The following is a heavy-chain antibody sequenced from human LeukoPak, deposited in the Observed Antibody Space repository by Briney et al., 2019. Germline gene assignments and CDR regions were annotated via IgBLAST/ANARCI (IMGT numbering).Heavy chain of an antibody. D-gene: IGHD4-17*01. CDR3: ARGLRYYYYYYMDV. CDR1: GGSFSGYY. CDR2: INHSGST. V-gene: IGHV4-34*01. Sequence: SETLSLTCAVYGGSFSGYYWSWIRQPPGKGLEWIGEINHSGSTNYNPSLKSRVTISVDTSKNQFSLKLSSVSAADTAVYYCARGLRYYYYYYMDVWGKGTTVTVSS. J-gene: IGHJ6*03.